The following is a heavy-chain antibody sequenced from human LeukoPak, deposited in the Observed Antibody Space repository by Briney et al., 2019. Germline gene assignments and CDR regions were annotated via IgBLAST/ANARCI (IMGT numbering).Heavy chain of an antibody. D-gene: IGHD3-22*01. CDR1: GGSFSGYY. CDR2: INHSGST. J-gene: IGHJ4*02. Sequence: SETLSLTCAVYGGSFSGYYWSWIRQPPGKELEWIGEINHSGSTNYNPSLKSRVTISVDTSKNQFSLKLSSVTAADTAVYYCASASGYQIDYWGQGTLVTVSS. V-gene: IGHV4-34*01. CDR3: ASASGYQIDY.